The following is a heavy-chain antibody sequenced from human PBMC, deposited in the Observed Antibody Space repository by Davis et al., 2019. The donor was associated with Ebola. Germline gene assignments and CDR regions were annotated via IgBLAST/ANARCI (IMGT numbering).Heavy chain of an antibody. Sequence: MPSETLSLTCTVSGGSITRYYLSWIRQPPGKGLEWIGYIYYSGSTNYNPSLKSRVTISVDTSKNQFSLKLSSVTAADTAVYYCAKGYSSSSVWFDPWGQGTLVTVSS. CDR1: GGSITRYY. D-gene: IGHD6-6*01. CDR2: IYYSGST. V-gene: IGHV4-59*01. J-gene: IGHJ5*02. CDR3: AKGYSSSSVWFDP.